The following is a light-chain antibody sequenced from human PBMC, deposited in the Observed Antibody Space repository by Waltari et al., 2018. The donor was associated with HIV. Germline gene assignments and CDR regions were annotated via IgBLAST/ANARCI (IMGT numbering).Light chain of an antibody. V-gene: IGLV2-11*01. CDR1: SSDVGRYNY. CDR3: CSYAGSYPSV. Sequence: QSALTQPRSVSGSPGQSVTISCTGTSSDVGRYNYVSWYQHHPGKAPKLMIYDVSKRPSGVPDRFSGSKSGNTASLTISGLQAEDDAAYYCCSYAGSYPSVFGAGTEVTVL. J-gene: IGLJ1*01. CDR2: DVS.